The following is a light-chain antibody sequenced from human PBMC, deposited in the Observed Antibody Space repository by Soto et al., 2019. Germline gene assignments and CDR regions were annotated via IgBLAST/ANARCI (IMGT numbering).Light chain of an antibody. CDR1: HTVRNN. V-gene: IGKV1-39*01. Sequence: DIHMTQSPSSLSASVGDRVTITCRASHTVRNNLNWYQQKPGKAPELLIYAASTLEPGVPSRFRGSGSGTDFTLTVSSLKPEDFATYHCQQTFSRPYTFGQGTKLQIK. CDR3: QQTFSRPYT. CDR2: AAS. J-gene: IGKJ2*01.